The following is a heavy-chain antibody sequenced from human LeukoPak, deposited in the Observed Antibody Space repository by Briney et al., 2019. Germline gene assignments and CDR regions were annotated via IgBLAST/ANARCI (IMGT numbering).Heavy chain of an antibody. Sequence: SETLSLTCTVSGASNTTYYWSWIRQPPGKGLEWIGYIYHSGSTKYNPSLKSRVTISVDTSKNQFSLRLSSVTAADTAVYYCARQLYGSSGYPFDYWGQGTLVTVSS. CDR1: GASNTTYY. CDR2: IYHSGST. V-gene: IGHV4-59*08. J-gene: IGHJ4*02. D-gene: IGHD3-22*01. CDR3: ARQLYGSSGYPFDY.